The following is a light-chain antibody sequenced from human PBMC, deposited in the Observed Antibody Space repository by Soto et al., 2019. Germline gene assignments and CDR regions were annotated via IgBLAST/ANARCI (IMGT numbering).Light chain of an antibody. CDR2: DES. CDR3: QKRGNWPIT. CDR1: QSVSTNY. J-gene: IGKJ5*01. Sequence: ELVLTQSPGTLSLSPGESATLSCRDSQSVSTNYLAWYQQNTCQAPRILIYDESDRATGIPDRFSGSGSGTELNLTISRLEPEDFAFYYCQKRGNWPITCGQGTRLEIK. V-gene: IGKV3D-20*02.